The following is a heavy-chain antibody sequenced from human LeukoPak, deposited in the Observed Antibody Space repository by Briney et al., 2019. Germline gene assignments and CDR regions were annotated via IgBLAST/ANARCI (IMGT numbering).Heavy chain of an antibody. Sequence: ASVKVSCKASADTFTGNFVHWVRQAPGQGLEWMGWINPNGADTNFAQKFQGRVPLTRDISTVYMELSRLRSDDTAVYYCARESGSYQYDSWGQGTLVTVSS. CDR3: ARESGSYQYDS. J-gene: IGHJ4*02. CDR2: INPNGADT. V-gene: IGHV1-2*02. D-gene: IGHD1-26*01. CDR1: ADTFTGNF.